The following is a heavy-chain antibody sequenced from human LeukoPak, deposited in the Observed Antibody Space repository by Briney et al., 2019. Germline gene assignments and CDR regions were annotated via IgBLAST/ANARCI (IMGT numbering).Heavy chain of an antibody. V-gene: IGHV4-61*08. CDR1: GGSITNGDYY. J-gene: IGHJ2*01. CDR3: ARVPYDFWSGYPYWYFDL. D-gene: IGHD3-3*01. Sequence: SETLSLTCTVSGGSITNGDYYWSWIRQPPGKGLEWIGYIYYSGSTNYNPSLKSRVTISVDTSKNQFSLKLSSVTAADTAVYYCARVPYDFWSGYPYWYFDLWGRGTLVTVSS. CDR2: IYYSGST.